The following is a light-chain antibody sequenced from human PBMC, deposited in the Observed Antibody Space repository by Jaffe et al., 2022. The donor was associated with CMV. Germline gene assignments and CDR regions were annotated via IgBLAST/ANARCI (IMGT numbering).Light chain of an antibody. CDR2: DTS. CDR3: HQTYTAPPG. V-gene: IGKV1-39*01. Sequence: DIQMTQSPSSLSASVGDRVSITCRTSQSISSYLNWYQQKPGKAPKLLISDTSRLQSGVPSRFSGSRSGTDFTLTIDSLQPEDFANYFCHQTYTAPPGFGGGTKVEMK. J-gene: IGKJ4*01. CDR1: QSISSY.